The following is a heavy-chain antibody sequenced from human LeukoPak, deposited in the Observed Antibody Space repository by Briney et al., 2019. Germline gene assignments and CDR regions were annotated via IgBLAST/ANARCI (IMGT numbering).Heavy chain of an antibody. CDR2: IYYSGST. CDR1: GVSISSYY. Sequence: SETLSLTCTVSGVSISSYYWSWIRQPPGKGLEWIGYIYYSGSTNYNPSLKSRVTISVDTSKNQFSLKLSSVTAADTAVYYCARHSPPLRFDYWGQGTLVTVSS. J-gene: IGHJ4*02. V-gene: IGHV4-59*08. D-gene: IGHD4-17*01. CDR3: ARHSPPLRFDY.